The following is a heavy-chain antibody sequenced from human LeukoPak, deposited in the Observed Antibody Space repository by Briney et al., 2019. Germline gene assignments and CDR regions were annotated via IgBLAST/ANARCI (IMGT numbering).Heavy chain of an antibody. D-gene: IGHD2-2*01. V-gene: IGHV3-13*01. CDR3: ARGGYCGSTSCFNSYYYGMAV. J-gene: IGHJ6*02. CDR1: GFTFSSYD. CDR2: IGTAGDT. Sequence: GGSLRLFCEASGFTFSSYDMHWVRQATGKGLEWVSDIGTAGDTYYPGSVKGRFNISRENGKNSLYLQMNSLRAGDTAVYYCARGGYCGSTSCFNSYYYGMAVWGQGTTVTVSS.